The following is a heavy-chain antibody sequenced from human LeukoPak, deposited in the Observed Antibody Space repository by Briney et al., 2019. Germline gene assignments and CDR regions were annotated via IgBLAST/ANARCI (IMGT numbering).Heavy chain of an antibody. J-gene: IGHJ4*02. D-gene: IGHD3-3*01. CDR3: ARDYRDYYDFWSGYSYYFDY. CDR1: GFTFSSYW. V-gene: IGHV3-74*01. Sequence: GGSLRLSCAASGFTFSSYWMHWVRQAPGKGLVWVSRINSDGSSTSYADSVKGRFTISRDNARNTLYLQMNSLRAEDTAVYYCARDYRDYYDFWSGYSYYFDYWGQGTLVTVSS. CDR2: INSDGSST.